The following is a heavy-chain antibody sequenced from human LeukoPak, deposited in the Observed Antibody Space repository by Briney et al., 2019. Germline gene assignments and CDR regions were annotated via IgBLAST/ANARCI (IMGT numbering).Heavy chain of an antibody. CDR1: GGTFSSYA. Sequence: ASVKVSCKASGGTFSSYAISWVRQAPGQGLEWMGWISAYNGNTNYAQKLQGRVTMTTDTSTSTAYMELRSLRSDDTAVYYCARVEYCSSTSCYGWFDPWGQGTLVTVSS. J-gene: IGHJ5*02. CDR2: ISAYNGNT. D-gene: IGHD2-2*01. CDR3: ARVEYCSSTSCYGWFDP. V-gene: IGHV1-18*01.